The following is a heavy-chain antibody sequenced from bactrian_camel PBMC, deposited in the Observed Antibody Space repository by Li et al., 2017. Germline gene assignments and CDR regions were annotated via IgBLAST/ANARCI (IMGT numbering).Heavy chain of an antibody. Sequence: HVQLVESGGGLVQPGGSLRLSCAASGFTFRRYYMDWVRQAPGKGLEWVSSIASGGRDAYYVDSVKGRFTISRDNVKNTLALQINSLKPEDTAVYYCAADPYPRYCSGGYCCTDFRYWGQGTQVTVS. D-gene: IGHD2*01. CDR3: AADPYPRYCSGGYCCTDFRY. J-gene: IGHJ6*01. CDR1: GFTFRRYY. V-gene: IGHV3S6*01. CDR2: IASGGRDA.